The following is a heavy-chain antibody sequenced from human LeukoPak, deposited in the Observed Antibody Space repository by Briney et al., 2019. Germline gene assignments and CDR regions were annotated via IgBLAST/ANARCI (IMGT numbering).Heavy chain of an antibody. CDR1: GFTFSSYW. D-gene: IGHD2-15*01. CDR2: IKQDGSEK. V-gene: IGHV3-7*01. J-gene: IGHJ6*02. Sequence: GGSLRLSCAASGFTFSSYWMSWVRQAPGKGLEWVANIKQDGSEKYYVDSVKGRFTISRDNAKNSLYLQMNSLRAEDTAVYYCARSRTEGSLPTRRWYYYYGMDVWGQGTTVTVSS. CDR3: ARSRTEGSLPTRRWYYYYGMDV.